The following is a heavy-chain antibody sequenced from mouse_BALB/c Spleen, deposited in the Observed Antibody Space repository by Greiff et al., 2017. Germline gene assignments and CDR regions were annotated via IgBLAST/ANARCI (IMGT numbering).Heavy chain of an antibody. CDR3: ARDDGYYLYAMDY. V-gene: IGHV2-6-7*01. D-gene: IGHD2-3*01. Sequence: QVQLKESGPGLVAPSQSLSITCTVSGFSLTGYGVNWVRQPPGKGLEWLGMIWGDGSTDYNSALKSRLSISKDNSKSQVFLKMNSLQTDDTARYYCARDDGYYLYAMDYWGQGTSVTVSS. CDR2: IWGDGST. CDR1: GFSLTGYG. J-gene: IGHJ4*01.